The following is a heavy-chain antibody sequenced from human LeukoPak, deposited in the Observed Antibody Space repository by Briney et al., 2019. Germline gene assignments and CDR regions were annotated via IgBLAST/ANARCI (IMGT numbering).Heavy chain of an antibody. V-gene: IGHV3-7*04. CDR1: GFTFSSYW. Sequence: GGSLRLSCAASGFTFSSYWMSWVRQAPGKGLEWVANIKQDGSEKYYVDSVKGRFTIYRDNAKNSLYLQMNSLRAEDTAVYYCASDFSGTDTETAVTTPYYFDYWGQGTLVTVSS. CDR2: IKQDGSEK. CDR3: ASDFSGTDTETAVTTPYYFDY. D-gene: IGHD4-17*01. J-gene: IGHJ4*02.